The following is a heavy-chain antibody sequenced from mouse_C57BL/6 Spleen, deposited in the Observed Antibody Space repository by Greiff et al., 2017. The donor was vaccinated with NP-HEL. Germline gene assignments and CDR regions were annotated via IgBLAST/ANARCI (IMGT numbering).Heavy chain of an antibody. J-gene: IGHJ3*01. D-gene: IGHD1-2*01. CDR2: IDPETGGT. V-gene: IGHV1-15*01. CDR1: GYTFTDYE. CDR3: THYDGGAWFAY. Sequence: VQLQESGAELVRPGASVTLSCKASGYTFTDYEMHWVKQTPVHGLEWIGAIDPETGGTAYNQKFKGKAILTADKSSSTAYMELRSLTSEDSAVYYCTHYDGGAWFAYWGQGTLVTVSA.